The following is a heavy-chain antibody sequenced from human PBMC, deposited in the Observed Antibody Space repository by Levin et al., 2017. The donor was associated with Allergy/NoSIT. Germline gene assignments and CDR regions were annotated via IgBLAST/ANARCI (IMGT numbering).Heavy chain of an antibody. J-gene: IGHJ5*02. V-gene: IGHV4-30-4*01. Sequence: SCTVSGGSISSGDYYWSWIRQPPGKGLEWIGYIYYSGSTYYNPSLKSRVTISVDTSKNQFSLKLSSVTAADTAVYYCARGGGELSNWFDPWGQGTLVTVSS. CDR2: IYYSGST. D-gene: IGHD2-15*01. CDR3: ARGGGELSNWFDP. CDR1: GGSISSGDYY.